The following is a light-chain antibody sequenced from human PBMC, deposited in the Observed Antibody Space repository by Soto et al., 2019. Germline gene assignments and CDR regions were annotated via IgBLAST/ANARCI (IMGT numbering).Light chain of an antibody. CDR2: HTS. V-gene: IGKV3-11*01. CDR1: QSVTTY. J-gene: IGKJ1*01. CDR3: KQSDNWSXTWT. Sequence: EIVLTKSPTTLSLSPGEIATLSCRAIQSVTTYLDWYQQKPGQAPRLIIYHTSNRAAGIPAMFSGSGSVTDLTITIRGLEPEDVAVYYCKQSDNWSXTWTYGKGTKV.